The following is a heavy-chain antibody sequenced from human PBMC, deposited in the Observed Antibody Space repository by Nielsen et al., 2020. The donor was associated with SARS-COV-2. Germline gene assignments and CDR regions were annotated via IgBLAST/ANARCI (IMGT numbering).Heavy chain of an antibody. J-gene: IGHJ6*02. CDR1: GYTFTSYG. CDR2: ISAYNGNT. Sequence: ASVKVSCKASGYTFTSYGISWVRQAPGQGLEWMGWISAYNGNTNYAQKLQGRVTMTTDTSTSTAYMELRSLRSDDTAVYYCASGCSYGRYYYYGMDVWGQGTTVTVSS. V-gene: IGHV1-18*01. D-gene: IGHD5-18*01. CDR3: ASGCSYGRYYYYGMDV.